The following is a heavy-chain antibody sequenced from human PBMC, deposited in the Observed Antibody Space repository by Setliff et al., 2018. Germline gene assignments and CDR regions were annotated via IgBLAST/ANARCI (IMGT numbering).Heavy chain of an antibody. CDR1: GFTFSSYA. V-gene: IGHV3-30*04. J-gene: IGHJ3*02. CDR3: ARDSVLQYFDWLLYTPDAFDI. Sequence: GGSLRLSCAASGFTFSSYAMHWVRQAPGKGLEWVAVISYDGSNKYYADSVKGRFTISRDNAKNSLYLQMNSLRAEDTAVYYCARDSVLQYFDWLLYTPDAFDIWGQGTMVTVSS. CDR2: ISYDGSNK. D-gene: IGHD3-9*01.